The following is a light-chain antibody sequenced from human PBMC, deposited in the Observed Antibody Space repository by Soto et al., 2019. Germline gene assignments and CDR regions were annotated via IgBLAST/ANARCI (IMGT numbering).Light chain of an antibody. CDR2: AAS. CDR1: RSISTF. Sequence: DIQMTQSPSSLSASVGDRVTITCRATRSISTFLNWYQHKPGQAPKLLIYAASSLQSGVPSRFSGSGSGTDLTLTISSLQPEDFATYYCQQTYSTPYTFGQGTKLEIK. V-gene: IGKV1-39*01. CDR3: QQTYSTPYT. J-gene: IGKJ2*01.